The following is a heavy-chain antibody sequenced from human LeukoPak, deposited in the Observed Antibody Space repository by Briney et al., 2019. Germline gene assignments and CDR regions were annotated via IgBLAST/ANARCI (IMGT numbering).Heavy chain of an antibody. D-gene: IGHD4-17*01. CDR2: ISGSSSTI. V-gene: IGHV3-48*04. CDR1: GFTFSSYS. J-gene: IGHJ4*02. Sequence: GGSLRLSCTASGFTFSSYSMNWVRLAPGKGLEWVSYISGSSSTIYYADSVKGRFTISRDNAKNSLYLQMNSLRAEDTAVYYCARDGTTVTGLDYWGQGTLVTVSS. CDR3: ARDGTTVTGLDY.